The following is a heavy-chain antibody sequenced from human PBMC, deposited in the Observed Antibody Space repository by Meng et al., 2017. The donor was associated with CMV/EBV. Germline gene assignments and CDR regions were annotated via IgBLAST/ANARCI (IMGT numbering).Heavy chain of an antibody. J-gene: IGHJ4*02. Sequence: QIPLKGPCTTLVEPKPTLTPTCTFSGFSLITSGVGGGWVRQPPGKALEWLALIYWDDDKRYSPSLKSRLTITKDTSKNQVVLTMTNMDPVDTATYYFAPGGLRGFDYWGQGTLVTVSS. V-gene: IGHV2-5*02. CDR3: APGGLRGFDY. CDR2: IYWDDDK. D-gene: IGHD4-17*01. CDR1: GFSLITSGVG.